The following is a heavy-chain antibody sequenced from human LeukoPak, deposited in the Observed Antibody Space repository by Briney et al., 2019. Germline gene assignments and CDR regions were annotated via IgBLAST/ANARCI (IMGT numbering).Heavy chain of an antibody. J-gene: IGHJ3*02. CDR2: ISSSGSTI. CDR1: GFTFSDYY. CDR3: ARDWGSDNWNLQWIDAFDI. Sequence: PGGSLRLSCAASGFTFSDYYMSWIRQAPGKGLEWVSYISSSGSTIYYADSVKGRFTISRDNAKNSLYLQMNSLRAEDTAVYYCARDWGSDNWNLQWIDAFDIWGQGTMVTVSS. V-gene: IGHV3-11*04. D-gene: IGHD1-20*01.